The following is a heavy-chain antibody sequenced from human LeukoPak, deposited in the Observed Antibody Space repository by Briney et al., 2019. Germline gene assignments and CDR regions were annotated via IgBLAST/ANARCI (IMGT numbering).Heavy chain of an antibody. V-gene: IGHV1-69*04. CDR2: IIPILGIA. CDR1: EGTFSSYA. Sequence: ASVNVSCTASEGTFSSYAISWVRQAPGQGREWMGRIIPILGIANYAQKFQGRVTITADKTTSTAYMELSSLRSEDTAVYYCANNVRFLEWLSWFDPWGQGTLVTVSS. D-gene: IGHD3-3*01. J-gene: IGHJ5*02. CDR3: ANNVRFLEWLSWFDP.